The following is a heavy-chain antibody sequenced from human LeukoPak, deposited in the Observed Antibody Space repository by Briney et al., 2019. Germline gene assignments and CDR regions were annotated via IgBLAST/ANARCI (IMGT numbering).Heavy chain of an antibody. J-gene: IGHJ3*02. CDR1: GYTFTGYY. D-gene: IGHD6-19*01. CDR3: AKVMGSGQWLVEREDFDI. Sequence: GASVKVSCKASGYTFTGYYIHWVRQAPGQGLEWMGWINPNSGGTNYAQKFQGRVTMTRGTSISTAYMELSRLRSDDTAVYYCAKVMGSGQWLVEREDFDIWGQGTMVTVSS. CDR2: INPNSGGT. V-gene: IGHV1-2*02.